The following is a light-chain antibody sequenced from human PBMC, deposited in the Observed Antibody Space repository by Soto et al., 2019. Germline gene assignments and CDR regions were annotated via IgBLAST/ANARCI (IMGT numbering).Light chain of an antibody. CDR2: GAS. Sequence: EIVLTQSPATLSLSPGERATLSCRASQSLSGTLAWFQHKPGRPPRLLIYGASNRATGIPASFSGSASGTDFTLTISSLEPEDFAVYYCQQRTLWPRTFGQGTKVEIK. J-gene: IGKJ1*01. CDR3: QQRTLWPRT. V-gene: IGKV3-11*01. CDR1: QSLSGT.